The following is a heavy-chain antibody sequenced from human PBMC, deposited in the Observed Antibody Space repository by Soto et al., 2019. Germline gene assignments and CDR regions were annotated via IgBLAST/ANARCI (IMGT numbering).Heavy chain of an antibody. CDR1: GFTFSSYG. V-gene: IGHV3-33*01. J-gene: IGHJ6*02. D-gene: IGHD4-17*01. Sequence: PGGSLRLSCAASGFTFSSYGMHWVRQAPGKGLEWMAVIWYDGSNKSYAVSVKGRFTISRDNSKNTLYLQMNSLRAEDTAVYYCARGIYGDYGPGYYHYGMAVWGQGTTVTVSS. CDR2: IWYDGSNK. CDR3: ARGIYGDYGPGYYHYGMAV.